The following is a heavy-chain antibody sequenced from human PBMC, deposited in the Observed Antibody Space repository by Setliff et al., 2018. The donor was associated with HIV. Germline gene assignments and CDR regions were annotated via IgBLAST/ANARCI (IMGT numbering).Heavy chain of an antibody. CDR2: ISDYNGKT. V-gene: IGHV1-18*01. D-gene: IGHD6-13*01. CDR1: GYTFSNYR. CDR3: AREGVATVDEEWYYFDQ. J-gene: IGHJ4*02. Sequence: WASVKVSCKASGYTFSNYRINWVRQAPGLGLEWMGWISDYNGKTDFAQKFQDRVSMTTDTSTTTAYMELRRLTSEDTAVYYCAREGVATVDEEWYYFDQWGQGTPVTVSS.